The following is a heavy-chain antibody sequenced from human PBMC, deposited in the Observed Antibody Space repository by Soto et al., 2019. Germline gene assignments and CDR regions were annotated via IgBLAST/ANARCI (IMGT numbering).Heavy chain of an antibody. CDR2: IYYSGST. D-gene: IGHD2-15*01. J-gene: IGHJ4*02. CDR3: ARDSPSGYCSGGSCYFDY. Sequence: SETLSLTCTVSGGSISSYYWSWIRQPPGKGLEWIGYIYYSGSTNYNPSLKSRVTISVDTSKNQFSLKLSSVTAADTAVYYCARDSPSGYCSGGSCYFDYWGQGTLVIVSS. V-gene: IGHV4-59*01. CDR1: GGSISSYY.